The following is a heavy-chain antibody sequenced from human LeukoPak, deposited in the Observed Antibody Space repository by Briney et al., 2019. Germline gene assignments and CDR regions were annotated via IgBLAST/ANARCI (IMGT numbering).Heavy chain of an antibody. J-gene: IGHJ6*03. D-gene: IGHD2-8*02. CDR3: ASRRDTGGQYYYYYCMDV. Sequence: GASVKVSCKASGGTFSSYAISWVRQAPGQGLEWMGGIIPIFGTANYAQKFQGGVTITTDESTSTAYMELSSLRSEDTAVYYCASRRDTGGQYYYYYCMDVWGKGTTVTVSS. V-gene: IGHV1-69*05. CDR1: GGTFSSYA. CDR2: IIPIFGTA.